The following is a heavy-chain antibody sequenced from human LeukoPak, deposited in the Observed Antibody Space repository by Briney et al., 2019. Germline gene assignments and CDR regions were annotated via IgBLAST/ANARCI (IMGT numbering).Heavy chain of an antibody. CDR2: ISSSGSTI. CDR1: GFTFSDYY. Sequence: GGSLRLSCAASGFTFSDYYVRWIRQAPGKGLEWVSHISSSGSTIYYADSVKGRFTISRDNAKNSLYLQMNSLRAEDTAVYYCARGAAAGTKGDYWGQGTLVTVSS. CDR3: ARGAAAGTKGDY. D-gene: IGHD6-13*01. V-gene: IGHV3-11*01. J-gene: IGHJ4*02.